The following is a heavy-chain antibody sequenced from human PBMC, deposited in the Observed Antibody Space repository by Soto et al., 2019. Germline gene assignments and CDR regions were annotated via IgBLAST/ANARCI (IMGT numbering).Heavy chain of an antibody. CDR2: IIPILGIA. D-gene: IGHD6-19*01. Sequence: QVQLVQSGAAVKKPGSSVQVSCKASGGTFSSYPISWVRQAPGQGLEWMGRIIPILGIANYAQKFQGRVTITADKSTSTDYMELSSLRSEDTAVYYCAGDPGIAVAGGGWFDPWGQGTLVTVSS. V-gene: IGHV1-69*04. J-gene: IGHJ5*02. CDR1: GGTFSSYP. CDR3: AGDPGIAVAGGGWFDP.